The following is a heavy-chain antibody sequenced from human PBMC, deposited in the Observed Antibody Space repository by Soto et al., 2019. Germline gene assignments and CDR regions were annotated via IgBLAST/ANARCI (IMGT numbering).Heavy chain of an antibody. J-gene: IGHJ5*02. D-gene: IGHD1-26*01. CDR1: GFTFSSYW. CDR3: VRVGSGSYSWRDP. Sequence: EVQLEESGGDLVQPGGSLRLSCAASGFTFSSYWMHWVRQAPGKGLVWVSRINTDGGTTTYGESVKGRFTISRDNARNTLYLQMNSLRPEDTALYYCVRVGSGSYSWRDPWGQGTLVTVSS. V-gene: IGHV3-74*01. CDR2: INTDGGTT.